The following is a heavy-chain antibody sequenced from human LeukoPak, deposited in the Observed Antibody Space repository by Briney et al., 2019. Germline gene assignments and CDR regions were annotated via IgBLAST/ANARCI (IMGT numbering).Heavy chain of an antibody. D-gene: IGHD2-2*01. CDR2: INPNSGGT. J-gene: IGHJ4*02. CDR3: ARDRVPAAIGGDY. V-gene: IGHV1-2*02. Sequence: ASVKVSCKASGYTFTDYYMHWVRQAPGQGLEWMGWINPNSGGTNYAQKFQGRVTMTRDTSISTAYMELSRLRSDDTAVYYCARDRVPAAIGGDYWGQGTLVTVSS. CDR1: GYTFTDYY.